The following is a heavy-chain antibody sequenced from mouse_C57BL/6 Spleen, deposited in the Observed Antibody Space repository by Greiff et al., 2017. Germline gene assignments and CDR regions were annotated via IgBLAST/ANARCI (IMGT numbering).Heavy chain of an antibody. D-gene: IGHD1-1*01. CDR1: GYTFTDYN. J-gene: IGHJ3*01. V-gene: IGHV1-22*01. CDR2: INPNNGGT. CDR3: ARYYYGSTPFAY. Sequence: VQLQQPGTELVKPGASVKLSCKASGYTFTDYNMHWVKQSHGKSLEWIGYINPNNGGTSYNQKFKGKATLTVNKSSSTAYMELRSLTSEDSAVYYCARYYYGSTPFAYWGQGTLVTVSA.